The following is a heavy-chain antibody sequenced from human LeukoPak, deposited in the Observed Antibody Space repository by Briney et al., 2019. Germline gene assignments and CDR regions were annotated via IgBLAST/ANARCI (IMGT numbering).Heavy chain of an antibody. CDR3: ARGNSSGVDY. J-gene: IGHJ4*02. V-gene: IGHV3-48*04. CDR2: ISSSSSSI. CDR1: GFIFSSYS. Sequence: GGSLRLSCAASGFIFSSYSMNWVRQAPGKGLEWVSYISSSSSSIYYADAVKGRFTISRDNAKNSLYLQMNSLRAEDTAVYYCARGNSSGVDYWGQGTLVTVSS. D-gene: IGHD6-19*01.